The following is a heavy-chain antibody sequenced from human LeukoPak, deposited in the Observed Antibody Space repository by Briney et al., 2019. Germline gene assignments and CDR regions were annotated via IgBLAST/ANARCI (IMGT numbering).Heavy chain of an antibody. J-gene: IGHJ4*02. CDR3: AEGAKSGLHY. Sequence: ASVKVSCKASGYDFISYGFTWVRQAPGRGLEWMGWISAYNGNTNYAPSLQARVSMTTDASASTVSIEVRRLTPDATAVYYCAEGAKSGLHYWGQGTLVTVSS. CDR2: ISAYNGNT. CDR1: GYDFISYG. V-gene: IGHV1-18*01. D-gene: IGHD6-25*01.